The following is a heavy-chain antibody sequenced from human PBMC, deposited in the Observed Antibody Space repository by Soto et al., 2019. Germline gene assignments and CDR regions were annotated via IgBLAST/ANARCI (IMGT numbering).Heavy chain of an antibody. CDR1: GFTFSSSA. CDR3: AKCFVGTVRTSGWCNWFDP. Sequence: EVRLLESGGGLAQPGGSRRLSCAASGFTFSSSAMNWVRQAPGKGLEWVSSIRVGGGDTFYADSVRGRFTVSRDISRNNLYLQMNSLRGEDTAINYCAKCFVGTVRTSGWCNWFDPWGQGTLVTVSS. D-gene: IGHD6-19*01. J-gene: IGHJ5*02. CDR2: IRVGGGDT. V-gene: IGHV3-23*01.